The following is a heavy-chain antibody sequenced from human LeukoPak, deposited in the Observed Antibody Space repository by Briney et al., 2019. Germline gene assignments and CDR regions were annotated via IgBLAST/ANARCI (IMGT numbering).Heavy chain of an antibody. D-gene: IGHD6-13*01. V-gene: IGHV3-21*01. CDR2: IGSSSSYI. CDR3: ARVGLAAAGTTFDY. CDR1: GVRFSTYS. J-gene: IGHJ4*02. Sequence: PGGSLRLSCASSGVRFSTYSMNWVRQAPGKGLEWVSSIGSSSSYIYYADSVKGRFTISRDNAKNSLYLQMNSLRAEDTAVYYCARVGLAAAGTTFDYWGQGTLVTVSS.